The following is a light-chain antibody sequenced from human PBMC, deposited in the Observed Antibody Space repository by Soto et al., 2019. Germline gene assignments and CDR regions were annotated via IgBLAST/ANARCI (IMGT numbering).Light chain of an antibody. CDR2: DDS. J-gene: IGLJ2*01. Sequence: SYELTQPPSVSVAPGQTARITCGGNNIGIKSVHWYQQKPGQAPVLVVSDDSDRPSGIPERFSGSNSGNPATLTITRVEAGDEADYYCQVWDATSDHVVSGGGTKLTVL. CDR3: QVWDATSDHVV. V-gene: IGLV3-21*02. CDR1: NIGIKS.